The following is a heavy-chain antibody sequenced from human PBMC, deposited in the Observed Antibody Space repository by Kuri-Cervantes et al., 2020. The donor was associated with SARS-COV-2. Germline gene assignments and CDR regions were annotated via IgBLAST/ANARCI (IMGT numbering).Heavy chain of an antibody. Sequence: GESLKISCKGSGYSFTSYWIGWVRQIPGKGLEWMGIIYPGDSDTRYSPSFQGQVTISADKSISTAYLQWSSLKASDTAMYYCARPCSGGGCHDAFDIWGQGTMVTVSS. D-gene: IGHD2-15*01. CDR3: ARPCSGGGCHDAFDI. V-gene: IGHV5-51*01. CDR2: IYPGDSDT. CDR1: GYSFTSYW. J-gene: IGHJ3*02.